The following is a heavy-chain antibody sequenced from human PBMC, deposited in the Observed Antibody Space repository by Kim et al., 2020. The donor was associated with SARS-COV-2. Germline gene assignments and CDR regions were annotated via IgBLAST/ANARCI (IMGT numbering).Heavy chain of an antibody. V-gene: IGHV1-46*01. J-gene: IGHJ4*02. CDR1: GYTFTSYY. D-gene: IGHD5-18*01. CDR3: ARVSAMAQQSSQLFDY. Sequence: ASVKVSCKASGYTFTSYYMHWVRQAPGQGLEWMGIINPSGGSTSYAQKFQGRVTMTRDTSTSTVYMELSSLRSEDTAVYYCARVSAMAQQSSQLFDYWGQGTLVTVSS. CDR2: INPSGGST.